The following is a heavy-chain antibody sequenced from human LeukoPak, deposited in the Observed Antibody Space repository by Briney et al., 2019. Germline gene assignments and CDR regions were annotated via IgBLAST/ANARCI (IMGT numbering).Heavy chain of an antibody. CDR3: ARANHYSDSGGYYYALDY. CDR2: IYYSGTT. J-gene: IGHJ4*02. V-gene: IGHV4-59*01. D-gene: IGHD3-22*01. Sequence: KPSETLSLTCTVSGGSISSYYWNWIRQPPGRGLEWVGYIYYSGTTNYDPSLKSRVTISVDTSKNQFSLELTSVTAADTAVYYCARANHYSDSGGYYYALDYWGQGTLVTVSS. CDR1: GGSISSYY.